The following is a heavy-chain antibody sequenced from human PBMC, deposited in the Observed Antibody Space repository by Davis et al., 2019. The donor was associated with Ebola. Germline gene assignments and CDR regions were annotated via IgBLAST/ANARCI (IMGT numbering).Heavy chain of an antibody. D-gene: IGHD3-22*01. CDR3: AGEGGRYYDSSGYVFDI. Sequence: ASVKVSCKASGYRFTSYYMHWVRQAPGQGLEWMGIINPITGGTSYAQNFQVRVNMTRDTSTSTFYMELSSLRSEDTAVYYCAGEGGRYYDSSGYVFDIWGQGTMVKVSS. CDR2: INPITGGT. J-gene: IGHJ3*02. CDR1: GYRFTSYY. V-gene: IGHV1-46*01.